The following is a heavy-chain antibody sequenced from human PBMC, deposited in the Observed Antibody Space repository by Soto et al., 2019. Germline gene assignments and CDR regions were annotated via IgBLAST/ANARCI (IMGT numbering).Heavy chain of an antibody. CDR1: GYTFTSYA. CDR2: INARNGNT. Sequence: ASVKVSCKASGYTFTSYAMHCVRQAPGQRLEWMGWINARNGNTKHSQKFQGRVTITRDTSASTAYMELSSLISEDTAVYYCGRDLSNRNYWGFDYWGQGTLVTVSS. V-gene: IGHV1-3*01. J-gene: IGHJ4*02. D-gene: IGHD1-7*01. CDR3: GRDLSNRNYWGFDY.